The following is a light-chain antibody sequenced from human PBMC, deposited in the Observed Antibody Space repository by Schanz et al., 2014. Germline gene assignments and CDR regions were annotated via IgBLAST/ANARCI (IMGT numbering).Light chain of an antibody. Sequence: QSVLTQPPSASGSPGQSVTISCTGTSSDVGGYDYVSWYQQHPGKAPKLMIYEVSKRPSGVPDRFSGSKSGNTASLTISGLQAEDEADYYCCSYAGSGLYVFGTGTKLTVL. CDR3: CSYAGSGLYV. V-gene: IGLV2-8*01. J-gene: IGLJ1*01. CDR2: EVS. CDR1: SSDVGGYDY.